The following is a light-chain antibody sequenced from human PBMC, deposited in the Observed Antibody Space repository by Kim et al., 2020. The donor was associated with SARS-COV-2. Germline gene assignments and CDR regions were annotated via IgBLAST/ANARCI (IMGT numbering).Light chain of an antibody. CDR2: DVS. CDR1: SSDVGAYNY. V-gene: IGLV2-11*01. Sequence: SATISCTGTSSDVGAYNYVSWYQQHPGKAPKLMIYDVSKRPSGVIDRFSGSKSGNTASLTISGLQSEDEADYYCCSYAGSYSVWVFGGGTQLTVL. CDR3: CSYAGSYSVWV. J-gene: IGLJ3*02.